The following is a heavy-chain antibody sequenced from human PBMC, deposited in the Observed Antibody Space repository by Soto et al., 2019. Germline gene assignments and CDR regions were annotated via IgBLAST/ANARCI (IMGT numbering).Heavy chain of an antibody. D-gene: IGHD1-1*01. CDR3: VRRQLRPTSDY. V-gene: IGHV3-23*01. CDR1: GFTFSSYA. J-gene: IGHJ4*02. Sequence: PGGSLRLSCAASGFTFSSYAMSWVRQAPGKGPEWVSAISDSGGGTYYADSVKGRFTISRDNSKNTLYLQMNSVRTEDTAVYYCVRRQLRPTSDYWGQGTLVSVSS. CDR2: ISDSGGGT.